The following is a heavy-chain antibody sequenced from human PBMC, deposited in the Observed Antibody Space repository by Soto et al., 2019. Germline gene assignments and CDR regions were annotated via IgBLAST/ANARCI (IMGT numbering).Heavy chain of an antibody. D-gene: IGHD6-19*01. CDR1: GYTFTRYY. CDR3: ARDGRSSYSSGWYYFDY. V-gene: IGHV1-46*01. CDR2: INPSGGST. J-gene: IGHJ4*02. Sequence: QVQLVQYGAEVKKPGASVKVSCKASGYTFTRYYMHWVRQAPGQGREWMGIINPSGGSTSYAQKFQGRVTMTRATSTRTVYMELSSLRSEDTAVYYWARDGRSSYSSGWYYFDYWCQGTLGTVSS.